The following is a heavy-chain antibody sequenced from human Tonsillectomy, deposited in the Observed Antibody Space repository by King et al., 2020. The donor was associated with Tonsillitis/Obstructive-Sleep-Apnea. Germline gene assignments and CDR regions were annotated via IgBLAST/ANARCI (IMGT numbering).Heavy chain of an antibody. V-gene: IGHV3-9*01. Sequence: VQLVESGGGLVQPGRSLRLSCAASGFTFDDYAMHWVRQAPGKGLEWVSGISWNSGSIGYADSVKGRFTISRDNAKNSLYLQMNSLRAEDTALYYCAKDMFLVEQLSLGDAFDIWGQGTMVTVSS. CDR1: GFTFDDYA. J-gene: IGHJ3*02. CDR2: ISWNSGSI. CDR3: AKDMFLVEQLSLGDAFDI. D-gene: IGHD6-6*01.